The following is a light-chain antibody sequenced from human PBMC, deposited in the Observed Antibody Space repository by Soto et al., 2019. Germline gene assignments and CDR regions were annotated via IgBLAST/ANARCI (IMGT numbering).Light chain of an antibody. CDR2: KAS. CDR3: QQYNTDLAT. CDR1: ENINQW. Sequence: DIQMSQSPSTLSASVGDRVNITCRASENINQWLAWYQQKPGKAPKLLIYKASTLQSGVPPRFSGSGSGTEFTLAISSLQPDDFAIYYCQQYNTDLATFGQGTKVEIK. V-gene: IGKV1-5*03. J-gene: IGKJ1*01.